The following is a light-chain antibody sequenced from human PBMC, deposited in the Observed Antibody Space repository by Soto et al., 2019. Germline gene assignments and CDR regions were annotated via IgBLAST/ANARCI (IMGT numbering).Light chain of an antibody. CDR2: EVS. V-gene: IGLV2-14*01. CDR1: SSDVGGYNY. J-gene: IGLJ1*01. Sequence: QSVLTQPASVSGCPGQSITISCAGTSSDVGGYNYVSWYQHHPGKAPKFLIYEVSNRPSGVSNRFSGSKSGNTASLTISGLQAEDEADYYCSSYTSSGTLYVFGTGTKVTVL. CDR3: SSYTSSGTLYV.